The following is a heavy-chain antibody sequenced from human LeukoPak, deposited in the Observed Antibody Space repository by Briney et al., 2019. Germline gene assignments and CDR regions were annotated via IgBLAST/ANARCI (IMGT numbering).Heavy chain of an antibody. V-gene: IGHV4-34*01. CDR1: GGSFSGYY. CDR3: ARGRRGIVGATTWRY. CDR2: INHSGST. J-gene: IGHJ4*02. D-gene: IGHD1-26*01. Sequence: SETLSLTCAVYGGSFSGYYWSWIRQPPGKGLEWIGEINHSGSTNYNPSLKSRVTISVDTSKNQFSLKLSSVTAADTAVYYCARGRRGIVGATTWRYWGQGTLVTVSS.